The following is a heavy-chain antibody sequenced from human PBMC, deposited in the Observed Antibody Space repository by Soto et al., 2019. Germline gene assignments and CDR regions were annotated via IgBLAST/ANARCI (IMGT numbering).Heavy chain of an antibody. V-gene: IGHV3-33*01. CDR2: IWYDGSNK. D-gene: IGHD2-15*01. CDR1: GFTFSSYG. CDR3: ARVHTEYCSGGSCYWFDP. Sequence: PGGSLRLSCAASGFTFSSYGMHWVRQAPGKGLEWVAVIWYDGSNKYYADSVKGRFTISRDNSKNTLYLQMNSLRAEDTAVYYCARVHTEYCSGGSCYWFDPWGQGTLVTVSS. J-gene: IGHJ5*02.